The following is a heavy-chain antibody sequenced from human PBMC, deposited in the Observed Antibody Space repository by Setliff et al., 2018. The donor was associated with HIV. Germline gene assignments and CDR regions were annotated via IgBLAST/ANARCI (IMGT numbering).Heavy chain of an antibody. D-gene: IGHD3-10*01. J-gene: IGHJ5*02. CDR3: ARDRVISVRGVLRSTFDP. V-gene: IGHV3-43*01. Sequence: PGGSLRLSCAASGFTFDDYTMHWVRQGPGKGLEWVSLISWDGGGAYYADSVKGRFTISRDNSKNSLYLQMNSLRTEDTALYYCARDRVISVRGVLRSTFDPWGRGTRVTVSS. CDR1: GFTFDDYT. CDR2: ISWDGGGA.